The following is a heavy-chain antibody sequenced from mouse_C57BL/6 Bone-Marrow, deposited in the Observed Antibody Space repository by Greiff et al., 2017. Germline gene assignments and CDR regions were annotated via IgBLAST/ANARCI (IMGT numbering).Heavy chain of an antibody. CDR2: INPNNGGT. Sequence: EVQLQQSGPELVKPGASVKIPCKASGYTFTDYNMAWVKQSHGKSLEWIGDINPNNGGTIYTQKFKGKATLTVDKSSSTAYMELRSLTSEDTAVYYCARWLQGFAYWGQGTLVTVSA. J-gene: IGHJ3*01. CDR1: GYTFTDYN. V-gene: IGHV1-18*01. D-gene: IGHD1-2*01. CDR3: ARWLQGFAY.